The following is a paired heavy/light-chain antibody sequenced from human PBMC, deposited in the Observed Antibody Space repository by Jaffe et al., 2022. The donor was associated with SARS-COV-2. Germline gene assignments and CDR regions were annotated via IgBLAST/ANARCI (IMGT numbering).Heavy chain of an antibody. CDR1: GGSISDSSW. J-gene: IGHJ5*02. CDR2: TYQSVMT. D-gene: IGHD2-15*01. Sequence: QVQLQESGPGVVKPSGTLSLTCAVSGGSISDSSWWTWVRQPPGKGLEWIGETYQSVMTSYNPSLRGRVTILLDKSKNQFSLELRSVTAADTAMYYCVRRILGLARSRRSNWFDPWGQGTQVTVSS. CDR3: VRRILGLARSRRSNWFDP. V-gene: IGHV4-4*02.
Light chain of an antibody. J-gene: IGLJ1*01. CDR2: EDN. CDR3: CTYSGSGTYV. V-gene: IGLV2-23*01. CDR1: SSDVGLYNL. Sequence: QSAPTQAASVSGSPGQSITISCTGTSSDVGLYNLVSWYQHRPGKTPKLLIYEDNKRPSGVSNRFSASKSGSTASLTISGLQAEEEADYYCCTYSGSGTYVFGTGTRVTVL.